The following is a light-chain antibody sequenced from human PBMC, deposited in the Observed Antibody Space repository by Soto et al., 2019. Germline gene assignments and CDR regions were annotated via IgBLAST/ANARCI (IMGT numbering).Light chain of an antibody. Sequence: QLVLTQSPSASASLGASVKLTCTLSSGHSSYAIEWHQQQPEKGPRYLMKLNSDGSHSKGDGSPDRFSGSSSGAERYLTISSRQSEDEADYYCQTWGTGIRVFGGGTKLTVL. V-gene: IGLV4-69*01. CDR2: LNSDGSH. CDR1: SGHSSYA. J-gene: IGLJ3*02. CDR3: QTWGTGIRV.